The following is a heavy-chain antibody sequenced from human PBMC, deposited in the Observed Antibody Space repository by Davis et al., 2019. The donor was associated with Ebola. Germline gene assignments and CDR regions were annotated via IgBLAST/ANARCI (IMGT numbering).Heavy chain of an antibody. D-gene: IGHD3-16*01. J-gene: IGHJ4*01. Sequence: ASVKVSCKASGYTFTSYSIHWVRQAPGQGLEWMGWINPNIGGVNYAQKFQGRVTMTRDTSISTAYMELTSLTSDDTAIYYSTRAPGTYVFDNWGRGSLVIVSS. CDR1: GYTFTSYS. V-gene: IGHV1-2*02. CDR3: TRAPGTYVFDN. CDR2: INPNIGGV.